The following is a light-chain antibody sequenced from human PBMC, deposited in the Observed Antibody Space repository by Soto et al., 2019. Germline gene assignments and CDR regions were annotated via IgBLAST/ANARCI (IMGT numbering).Light chain of an antibody. V-gene: IGKV1-5*03. CDR2: KTS. Sequence: DIQMTQSPSTLAASLGDVVTITCRAGQSISNWLAWYQQKPGKAPKLLIYKTSNLDSGVPSRFSGSGSGTEFSLTISSLQPDDFATSYCQQYKSFSLTFGGGTQVDIK. CDR3: QQYKSFSLT. J-gene: IGKJ4*01. CDR1: QSISNW.